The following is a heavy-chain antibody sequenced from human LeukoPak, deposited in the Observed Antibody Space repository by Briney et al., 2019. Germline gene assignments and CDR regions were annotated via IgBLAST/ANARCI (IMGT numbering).Heavy chain of an antibody. CDR2: IDTNSSTI. CDR1: GFAFSSYS. D-gene: IGHD1-26*01. CDR3: ARDMGYSGSWPGYFDY. Sequence: GGSLRLSWVASGFAFSSYSMSWVRQAPGKGLEGVSYIDTNSSTIYYADSVKGRFTVSRDNAKNPLYLQMKSLRAEDTTVYYCARDMGYSGSWPGYFDYWGQGVLVTVSS. V-gene: IGHV3-48*04. J-gene: IGHJ4*02.